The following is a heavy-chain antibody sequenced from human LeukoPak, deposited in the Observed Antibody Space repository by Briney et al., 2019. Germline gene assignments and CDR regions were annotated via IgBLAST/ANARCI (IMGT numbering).Heavy chain of an antibody. D-gene: IGHD6-13*01. CDR3: ARGSAPGTGPPSLDS. Sequence: SETLSLTCSVSGGSIGKYHWTWIRQPPGKRLEWIGYVYYTGNLNYNPSLDHRVSLSIDTSKNQFSLSLSSVTAADTAVYYCARGSAPGTGPPSLDSWGQGTLVTVSS. CDR1: GGSIGKYH. CDR2: VYYTGNL. J-gene: IGHJ4*02. V-gene: IGHV4-59*01.